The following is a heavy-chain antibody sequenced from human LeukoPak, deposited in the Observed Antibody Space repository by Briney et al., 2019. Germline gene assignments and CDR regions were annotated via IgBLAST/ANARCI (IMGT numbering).Heavy chain of an antibody. CDR3: ARGDRVASYYYYYYMDV. V-gene: IGHV3-66*01. CDR2: IYSGGST. CDR1: EFSVGSNY. D-gene: IGHD5-12*01. J-gene: IGHJ6*03. Sequence: PGGSLRLSCAASEFSVGSNYMTWVRQAPGKGLEWVSLIYSGGSTYYADSVKGRFTISRDNSKNTLYLQMNSLRAEDTAVYYCARGDRVASYYYYYYMDVWGKGTTVTVSS.